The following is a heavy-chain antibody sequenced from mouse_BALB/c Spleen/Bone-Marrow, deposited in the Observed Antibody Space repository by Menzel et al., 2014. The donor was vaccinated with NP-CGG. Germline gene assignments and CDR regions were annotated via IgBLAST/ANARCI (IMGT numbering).Heavy chain of an antibody. D-gene: IGHD2-10*02. CDR3: ARKYGDY. CDR2: IYPGDGET. CDR1: GYPFSSYW. J-gene: IGHJ2*01. Sequence: LQESGAELVRPGSSVKISCKASGYPFSSYWMSWVKRRPGQGLEWIGQIYPGDGETNYNGKFKGNATLTADKSSSTAYMQLISLTSEDSAVYFCARKYGDYWGQGTTLTVSS. V-gene: IGHV1-80*01.